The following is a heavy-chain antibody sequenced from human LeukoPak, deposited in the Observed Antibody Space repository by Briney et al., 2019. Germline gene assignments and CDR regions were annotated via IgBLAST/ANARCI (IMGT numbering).Heavy chain of an antibody. V-gene: IGHV3-21*04. J-gene: IGHJ4*02. D-gene: IGHD3-22*01. CDR1: GFTFSRYG. CDR3: ENENWVYNWKYDSSGSGINY. Sequence: PGGSLRLSCAASGFTFSRYGMHWVRQAPGKGLDWVSSISTSSSYIYYADSVKGRFTISRDNARNSLYLQMNSLRAEDKDVYYCENENWVYNWKYDSSGSGINYWGQGTRVTVSS. CDR2: ISTSSSYI.